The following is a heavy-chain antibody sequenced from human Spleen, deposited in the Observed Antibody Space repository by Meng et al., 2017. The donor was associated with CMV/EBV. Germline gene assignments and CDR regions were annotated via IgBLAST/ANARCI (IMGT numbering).Heavy chain of an antibody. Sequence: GESLKISCAASGFTFSSYSMNWVRQAPGKGLEWVSSISSSSSYIYYADSVKGRFTISRDNAKKSLYLQMNSLRPEDTALYYCAKVVDWSGYSHYFDYWGQGTLVTVSS. J-gene: IGHJ4*02. V-gene: IGHV3-21*04. CDR2: ISSSSSYI. CDR1: GFTFSSYS. D-gene: IGHD3-3*01. CDR3: AKVVDWSGYSHYFDY.